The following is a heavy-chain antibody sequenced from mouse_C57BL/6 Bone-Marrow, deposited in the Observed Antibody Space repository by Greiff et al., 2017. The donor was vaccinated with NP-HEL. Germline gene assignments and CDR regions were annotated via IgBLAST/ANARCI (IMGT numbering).Heavy chain of an antibody. J-gene: IGHJ3*01. CDR2: FYPGRGSI. Sequence: VKLMESGAELVKPGASVKLSCKASGYTFTEYTIHWVKQRSGQGLEWIGWFYPGRGSIKYNEKFKDKATLTADKSSSTVYMELSRLTSEDSAVYFCARHEATMIKRAWFAYWGQGTLVTVSA. V-gene: IGHV1-62-2*01. D-gene: IGHD2-4*01. CDR3: ARHEATMIKRAWFAY. CDR1: GYTFTEYT.